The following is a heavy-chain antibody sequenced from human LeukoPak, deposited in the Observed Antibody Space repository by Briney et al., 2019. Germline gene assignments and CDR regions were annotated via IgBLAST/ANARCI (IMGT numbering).Heavy chain of an antibody. CDR2: IYSGGNT. V-gene: IGHV3-53*01. CDR1: GFTFSSYT. D-gene: IGHD2-15*01. CDR3: ARASHVLLFDY. Sequence: PGGSLRLSCAASGFTFSSYTMSWVRQAPGKGLEWVSVIYSGGNTYYADSVKGRFTISRDNSKNTLYLQMNNLRAEDTAVHYCARASHVLLFDYWGQGTLVTVSS. J-gene: IGHJ4*02.